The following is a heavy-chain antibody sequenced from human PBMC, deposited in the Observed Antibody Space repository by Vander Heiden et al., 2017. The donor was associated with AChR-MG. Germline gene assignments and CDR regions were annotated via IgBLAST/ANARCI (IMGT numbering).Heavy chain of an antibody. Sequence: QLQLQESGPGLVKPSETLSLTCTVSGGSISSRSYYWGWIRQPPGKGLEWIGSIYYSGSTYYNPSLKSRVTISVDTSKNQFSLKLSSVTAADTAVYYCARHPKSGSSGYYYYYYYMDVWGKGTTVTVS. CDR1: GGSISSRSYY. D-gene: IGHD3-3*01. V-gene: IGHV4-39*01. CDR2: IYYSGST. J-gene: IGHJ6*03. CDR3: ARHPKSGSSGYYYYYYYMDV.